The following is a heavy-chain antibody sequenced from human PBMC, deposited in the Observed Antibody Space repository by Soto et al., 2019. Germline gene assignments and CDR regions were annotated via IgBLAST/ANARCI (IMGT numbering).Heavy chain of an antibody. V-gene: IGHV3-23*01. CDR1: GGSITSGD. D-gene: IGHD2-8*02. CDR3: AKATATGGGAFDT. J-gene: IGHJ3*02. CDR2: ILVDGRT. Sequence: ETLSLTCTVSGGSITSGDNYWSWIRQAPGKGLEWVSTILVDGRTFYVDSVKGRFTISRDSSQNTVYLQMNSLTAGDTALYYCAKATATGGGAFDTCGQGTMVTVSS.